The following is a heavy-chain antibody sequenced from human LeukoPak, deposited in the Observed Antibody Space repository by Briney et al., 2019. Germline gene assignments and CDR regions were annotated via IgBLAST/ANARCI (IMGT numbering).Heavy chain of an antibody. Sequence: GGSLRLSCAASGFTFSSYAMSWVRQAPGKGLEWVSSISSSSSYIYYADSVKGRFTISRGNAKNSLYLQMNSLRAEDTAVYYCARDFHTVVVTATYYYGMDVWGQGTTVTVSS. CDR3: ARDFHTVVVTATYYYGMDV. CDR2: ISSSSSYI. V-gene: IGHV3-21*01. J-gene: IGHJ6*02. D-gene: IGHD2-21*02. CDR1: GFTFSSYA.